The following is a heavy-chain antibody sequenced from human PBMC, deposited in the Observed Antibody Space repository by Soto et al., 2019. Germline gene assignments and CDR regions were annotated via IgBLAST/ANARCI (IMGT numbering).Heavy chain of an antibody. CDR1: GYTFTSYY. J-gene: IGHJ4*02. Sequence: GASVKVSCKASGYTFTSYYMHWVRQAPGQGLEWMGVINPSGGGTSYAQKFQGRVTMTRDTSTSTVYMELSSLRSEDTAVYYCARGSVAGRRFDYWGQGTRVTVSS. V-gene: IGHV1-46*01. CDR3: ARGSVAGRRFDY. CDR2: INPSGGGT. D-gene: IGHD6-19*01.